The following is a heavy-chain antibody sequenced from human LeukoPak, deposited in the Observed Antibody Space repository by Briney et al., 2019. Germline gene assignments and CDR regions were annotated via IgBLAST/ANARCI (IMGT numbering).Heavy chain of an antibody. J-gene: IGHJ5*02. CDR2: INRDGIST. CDR3: AREDSTVVVPAAIESDGFDP. D-gene: IGHD2-2*01. V-gene: IGHV3-74*01. Sequence: GGSLRLPCAASGFTFSSYWMHWVPQAPGKGLVGVSRINRDGISTSYADSVKGRFTIPRDNAKNTLYLQMNSLRAEETAVYYCAREDSTVVVPAAIESDGFDPWGQGTLVTVSS. CDR1: GFTFSSYW.